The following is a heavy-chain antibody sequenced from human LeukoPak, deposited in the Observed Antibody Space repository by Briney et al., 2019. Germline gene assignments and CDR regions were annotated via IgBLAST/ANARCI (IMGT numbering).Heavy chain of an antibody. Sequence: PSETLPLTCTVSGGSISSYYWSWIRQPPGKGLEWIGYIYYSGSTNYNPSLKSRVTISVDTSKNQFSLKLSSVTAADTAVYYCARDSGYSYGYAFDIWGQGTMVTVSS. J-gene: IGHJ3*02. CDR3: ARDSGYSYGYAFDI. CDR1: GGSISSYY. V-gene: IGHV4-59*01. CDR2: IYYSGST. D-gene: IGHD5-18*01.